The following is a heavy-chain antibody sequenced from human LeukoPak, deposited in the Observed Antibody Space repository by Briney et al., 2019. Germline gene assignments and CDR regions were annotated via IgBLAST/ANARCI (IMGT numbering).Heavy chain of an antibody. CDR2: ISGDSTYI. V-gene: IGHV3-21*01. J-gene: IGHJ4*02. CDR1: GFSFSSYS. Sequence: GGSLRLSCAASGFSFSSYSLIWVRQAPGKGLEWVSSISGDSTYIFYADSVKGRFTISRDNAKKSLFLQMSSLRAEDTAVYYCVRAVSSSSFYWDYWGQGTLVTVSS. D-gene: IGHD6-13*01. CDR3: VRAVSSSSFYWDY.